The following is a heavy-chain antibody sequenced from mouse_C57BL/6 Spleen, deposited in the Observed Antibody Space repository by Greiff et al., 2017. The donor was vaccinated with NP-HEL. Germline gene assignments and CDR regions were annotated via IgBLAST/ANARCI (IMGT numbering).Heavy chain of an antibody. CDR2: IRNKANGYTT. V-gene: IGHV7-3*01. CDR3: ARITTVVNYFDY. D-gene: IGHD1-1*01. J-gene: IGHJ2*01. Sequence: EVKLVESGGGLVQPGGSLSLSCAASGFTFTDYYMSWVRQPPGKALEWLGFIRNKANGYTTEYSASVKGRFTISRDNSQSILYLQMNALRAEDSATYYCARITTVVNYFDYWGQGTTLTVSS. CDR1: GFTFTDYY.